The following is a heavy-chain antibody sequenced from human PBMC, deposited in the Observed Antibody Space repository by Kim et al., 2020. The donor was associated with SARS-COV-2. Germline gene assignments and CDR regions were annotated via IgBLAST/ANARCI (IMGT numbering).Heavy chain of an antibody. CDR2: VSPYDGGT. Sequence: ASVKVSCKASGYRFTTYGISWVRQAPGKGLEWLGWVSPYDGGTNFAQKFQDRVTMTTDTFTGTAYMELRSLRSDDTAVYYCARDWEPAAKRDCFDPWGQGTLVTVSS. V-gene: IGHV1-18*01. CDR1: GYRFTTYG. D-gene: IGHD2-2*01. CDR3: ARDWEPAAKRDCFDP. J-gene: IGHJ5*02.